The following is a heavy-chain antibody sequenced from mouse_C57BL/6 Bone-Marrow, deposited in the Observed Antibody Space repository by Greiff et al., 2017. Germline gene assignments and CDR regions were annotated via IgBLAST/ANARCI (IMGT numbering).Heavy chain of an antibody. CDR2: FHPYNDDT. CDR1: GYTITTSP. Sequence: VQLQQSVAELVKPGASVKMSSKASGYTITTSPIEWMKQNHGKSLEWIGNFHPYNDDTKYNEKFKGKATLTVEKSSNTVYLELSRLTSDDSAVYYCARSSTFFYSFHYWGHATTLPSSS. V-gene: IGHV1-47*01. D-gene: IGHD5-1*01. CDR3: ARSSTFFYSFHY. J-gene: IGHJ2*01.